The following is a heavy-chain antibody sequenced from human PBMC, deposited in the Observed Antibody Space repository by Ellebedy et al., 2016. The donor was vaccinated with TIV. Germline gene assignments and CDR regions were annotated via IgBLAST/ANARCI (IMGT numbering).Heavy chain of an antibody. D-gene: IGHD2/OR15-2a*01. CDR3: AKSASIIENFYYMDV. CDR2: VSWDGGST. Sequence: GESLKISCAASGFTFEDYAMHWVRQAPGKGLEWVSLVSWDGGSTHYADSVKGRFTVSRDNSKHSLSLQMNSLRPEDPALYYCAKSASIIENFYYMDVWGKGTTVTVSS. V-gene: IGHV3-43D*03. CDR1: GFTFEDYA. J-gene: IGHJ6*03.